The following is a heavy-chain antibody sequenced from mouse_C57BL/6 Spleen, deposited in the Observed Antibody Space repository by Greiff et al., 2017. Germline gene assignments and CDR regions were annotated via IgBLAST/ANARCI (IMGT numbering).Heavy chain of an antibody. J-gene: IGHJ2*01. CDR3: ARHGDYYGSSYFDY. CDR2: ISGGGGNT. V-gene: IGHV5-9*01. Sequence: EVMLVESGGGLVKPGGSLKLSCAASGFTFSSYTMSWVRQTPEKRLEWVATISGGGGNTYYPDSVKGRFTISRDNAKNTLYLQMSSLRSEDTALYYCARHGDYYGSSYFDYWGQGTTLTVSS. D-gene: IGHD1-1*01. CDR1: GFTFSSYT.